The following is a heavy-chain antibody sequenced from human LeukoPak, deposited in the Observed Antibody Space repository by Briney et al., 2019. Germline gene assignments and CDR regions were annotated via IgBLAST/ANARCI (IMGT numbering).Heavy chain of an antibody. CDR3: ARGKRGYSSSWYDY. CDR1: GGSFSGYY. D-gene: IGHD6-13*01. V-gene: IGHV4-34*01. J-gene: IGHJ4*02. CDR2: INHSGST. Sequence: SETLSLTCAVYGGSFSGYYWSWIRQPPGKGLEWIGEINHSGSTNYNPSLKSRVTISVDTSKNQFSLKLSSVTAADTAVYYCARGKRGYSSSWYDYWGQGTLVVVSS.